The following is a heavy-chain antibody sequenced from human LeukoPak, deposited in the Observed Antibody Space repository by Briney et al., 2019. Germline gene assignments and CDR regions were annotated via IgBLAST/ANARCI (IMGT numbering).Heavy chain of an antibody. J-gene: IGHJ6*03. CDR3: ARDPYSGNYGNYYYYYMDV. D-gene: IGHD1-26*01. V-gene: IGHV3-21*06. CDR1: GFTFSTYN. Sequence: PGESLRLSCAASGFTFSTYNMNWVRHAPGKGLEWISSITSSSSYIYYADSVKGRFTISRDNAKNSLFLQMNNLSPDDTAVYFCARDPYSGNYGNYYYYYMDVWGKGTTVTISS. CDR2: ITSSSSYI.